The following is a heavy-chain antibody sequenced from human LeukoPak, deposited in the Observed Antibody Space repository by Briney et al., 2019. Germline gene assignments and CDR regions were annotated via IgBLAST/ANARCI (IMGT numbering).Heavy chain of an antibody. CDR2: IYYSGST. D-gene: IGHD1-26*01. Sequence: SETLSLTCTVSGGSISSSSYYWGWIRQPPGKGLEWIGSIYYSGSTYFNPSLKSRVTISVDTSKNQFSLKLSSVTAADTAVYYCARFNSGSYQHYFDYWGQGTLVTVSS. V-gene: IGHV4-39*07. CDR3: ARFNSGSYQHYFDY. CDR1: GGSISSSSYY. J-gene: IGHJ4*02.